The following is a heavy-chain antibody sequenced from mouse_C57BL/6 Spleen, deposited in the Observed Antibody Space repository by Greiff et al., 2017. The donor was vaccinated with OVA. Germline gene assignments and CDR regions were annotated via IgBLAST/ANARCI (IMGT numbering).Heavy chain of an antibody. CDR3: ARGSIYYGNYYFDY. V-gene: IGHV3-6*01. CDR2: ISYDGSN. J-gene: IGHJ2*01. Sequence: EVKLQESGPGLVKPSQSLSLTCSVTGYSITSGYYWNWIRQFPGNKLEWMGYISYDGSNNYNPSLKNRISITRDTSKNQFFLKLNSVTTEDTATYYCARGSIYYGNYYFDYWGQGTTLTVSS. D-gene: IGHD2-1*01. CDR1: GYSITSGYY.